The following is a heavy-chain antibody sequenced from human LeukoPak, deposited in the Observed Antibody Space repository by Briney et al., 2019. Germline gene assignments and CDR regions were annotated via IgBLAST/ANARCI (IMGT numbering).Heavy chain of an antibody. CDR3: ARGSKGYCSGGSCYPFFDY. CDR2: IYYSGST. D-gene: IGHD2-15*01. CDR1: GGSISSYY. Sequence: SETLSLTCTVSGGSISSYYWSWIRQPPGKGLEWIGYIYYSGSTNYNPSLKSRVTISVDRSKNQFSLKLSSVTAADTAVYYCARGSKGYCSGGSCYPFFDYWGQGTLVTVSS. J-gene: IGHJ4*02. V-gene: IGHV4-59*01.